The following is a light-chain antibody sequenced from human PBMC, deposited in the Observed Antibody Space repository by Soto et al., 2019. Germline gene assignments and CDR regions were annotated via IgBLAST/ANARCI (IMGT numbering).Light chain of an antibody. J-gene: IGKJ5*01. CDR1: QSVSSY. Sequence: EIVLTQSPATLSLSPGERATLSCRASQSVSSYLAWYQQKPGQAPRLLIYDASNRATGIPARFSGSGSGTDFTLTNNSLEPEDFAVYYCQQRSNWPITFGQGTRLEIK. V-gene: IGKV3-11*01. CDR3: QQRSNWPIT. CDR2: DAS.